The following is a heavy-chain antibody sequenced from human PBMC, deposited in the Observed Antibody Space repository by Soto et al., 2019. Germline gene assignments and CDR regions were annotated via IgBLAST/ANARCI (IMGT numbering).Heavy chain of an antibody. CDR1: GGTFSSYA. J-gene: IGHJ6*02. D-gene: IGHD2-2*01. V-gene: IGHV1-69*01. CDR3: ARSLIVVVPAAISDYYYGMDV. CDR2: IIPIFGTA. Sequence: QVQLVQSGAEVKKPGSSVKVSCKASGGTFSSYAISWVRQAPGQGLEWMGGIIPIFGTANYAQKFQGRVKNTADESTSTAYMELSSLRSEDTAVYYCARSLIVVVPAAISDYYYGMDVWGQGTTVTVSS.